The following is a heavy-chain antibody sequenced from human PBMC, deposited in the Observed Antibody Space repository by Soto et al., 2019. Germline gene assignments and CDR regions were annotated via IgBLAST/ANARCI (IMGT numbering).Heavy chain of an antibody. J-gene: IGHJ6*02. D-gene: IGHD2-8*01. Sequence: ASVKVSCKASGYSFTDYHIHWVRQAPGQGLEWMGRINPKSGGTSTAQKFQGWVTMTTDTSISTASMELTRLTSDDTAIYYCARGDSTDCSNVLCSFFYNHDLDVWGQGTTVTVSS. CDR2: INPKSGGT. V-gene: IGHV1-2*04. CDR1: GYSFTDYH. CDR3: ARGDSTDCSNVLCSFFYNHDLDV.